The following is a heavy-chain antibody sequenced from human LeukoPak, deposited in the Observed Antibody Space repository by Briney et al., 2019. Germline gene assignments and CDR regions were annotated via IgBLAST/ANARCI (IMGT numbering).Heavy chain of an antibody. CDR2: ISGSGGST. Sequence: PGGSLRLSCAASGFTFSSYAMSWVRQAPGKGLEWVSAISGSGGSTYYADSVKGRFTISRDNSKNMLYLQMNSLRAEDTAVYYCAKDPLHQPPTAALNWFDPWGQGTLVTVSS. CDR1: GFTFSSYA. V-gene: IGHV3-23*01. D-gene: IGHD2-2*01. J-gene: IGHJ5*02. CDR3: AKDPLHQPPTAALNWFDP.